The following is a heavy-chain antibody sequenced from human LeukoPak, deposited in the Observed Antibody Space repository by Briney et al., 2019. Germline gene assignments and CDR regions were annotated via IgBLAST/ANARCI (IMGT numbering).Heavy chain of an antibody. J-gene: IGHJ6*03. D-gene: IGHD3-16*02. CDR1: GFTFTNYA. Sequence: GGSLRLSCTASGFTFTNYAVKWVAQVPGKGLEWVSAVSAGGDNTYYADFVKGRFTISRDNSNNTLFLQMNSLRAEDTAIYYCAKGSQYDFVWGSYHYTGYYYMDVWGKGTTVTVSS. V-gene: IGHV3-23*01. CDR2: VSAGGDNT. CDR3: AKGSQYDFVWGSYHYTGYYYMDV.